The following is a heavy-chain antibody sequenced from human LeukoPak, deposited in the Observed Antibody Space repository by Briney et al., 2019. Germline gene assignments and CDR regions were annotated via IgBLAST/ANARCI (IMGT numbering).Heavy chain of an antibody. Sequence: KPSETLSLTCTVSGGSISSYYWSWIRPPAGKGLEWIGRIYTSGSTNYNPSLKSRVTMSVDTSKNQFSLKLSSVTAADTAVYYCAREGDRMYQLRMFDPWGQGTLVTVSS. CDR3: AREGDRMYQLRMFDP. CDR1: GGSISSYY. V-gene: IGHV4-4*07. CDR2: IYTSGST. J-gene: IGHJ5*02. D-gene: IGHD2-2*01.